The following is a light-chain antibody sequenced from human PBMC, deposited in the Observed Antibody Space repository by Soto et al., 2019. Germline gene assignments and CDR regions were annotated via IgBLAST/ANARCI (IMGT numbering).Light chain of an antibody. J-gene: IGKJ1*01. V-gene: IGKV1-39*01. CDR1: QSISSF. CDR3: QQSYSAPRT. CDR2: DAS. Sequence: DIQMTQSPSSLSASVGDRVTVTCRASQSISSFLNWYQQKPGKAPELLIFDASSLQSGVPSRFSGSGSGTDFTLTIGSLQPEDFATYYCQQSYSAPRTFGQGTKVEIK.